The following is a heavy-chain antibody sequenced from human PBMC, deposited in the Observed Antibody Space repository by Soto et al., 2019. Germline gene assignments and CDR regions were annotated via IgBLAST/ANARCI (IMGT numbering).Heavy chain of an antibody. D-gene: IGHD6-19*01. Sequence: PGGSLRLSCAASGFTFSSYWMSWVRQAPGKGLEWVANIKQDGSEKYYVDSVKGRFTISRDNAKNSLYLQMNSLRAEDTAVYYCARDPGGGGWPSWFDPWGQGTLVTVSS. CDR2: IKQDGSEK. V-gene: IGHV3-7*01. CDR1: GFTFSSYW. J-gene: IGHJ5*02. CDR3: ARDPGGGGWPSWFDP.